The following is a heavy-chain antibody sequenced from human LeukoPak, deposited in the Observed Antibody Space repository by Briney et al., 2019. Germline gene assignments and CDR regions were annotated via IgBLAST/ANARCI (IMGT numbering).Heavy chain of an antibody. CDR1: GGSVSSHF. D-gene: IGHD4/OR15-4a*01. J-gene: IGHJ6*03. Sequence: SETLSLTCTVSGGSVSSHFWSWIRQPPGKGLEWIGYIYNSGITNYNPSLKRRVTMSVDTSKNQLSLMLRSVTAADTAVYYCARDHLPAGAPGYYMDVWGKGTTVTVSS. CDR2: IYNSGIT. V-gene: IGHV4-59*02. CDR3: ARDHLPAGAPGYYMDV.